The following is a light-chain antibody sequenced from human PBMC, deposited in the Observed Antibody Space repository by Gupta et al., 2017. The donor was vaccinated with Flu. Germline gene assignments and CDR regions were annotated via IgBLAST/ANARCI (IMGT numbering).Light chain of an antibody. CDR2: QDA. J-gene: IGLJ2*01. CDR1: KLGDKY. CDR3: QAWDSSTAEV. Sequence: SYELTQPPSVSVSPGQTASITCSGDKLGDKYACWYQQKPGQSPVLVIYQDAKRPSGIPERFSGSKSGNTATLTISGTQAMDEADYYCQAWDSSTAEVFGGGTKLTVL. V-gene: IGLV3-1*01.